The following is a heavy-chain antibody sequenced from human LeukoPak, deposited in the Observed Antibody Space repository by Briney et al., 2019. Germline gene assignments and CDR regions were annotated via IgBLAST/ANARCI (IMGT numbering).Heavy chain of an antibody. CDR1: GFTVSFNY. Sequence: GGSLRLSCVASGFTVSFNYIGWVSQAPGKGLEWVSVLYSGGDTDYVDSVMGRFAISRDNSKNTLYFQMNGLRVEDTAVYYCVRGVGGIPRYWGQGTLVTVSS. D-gene: IGHD1-26*01. V-gene: IGHV3-66*01. CDR2: LYSGGDT. J-gene: IGHJ4*02. CDR3: VRGVGGIPRY.